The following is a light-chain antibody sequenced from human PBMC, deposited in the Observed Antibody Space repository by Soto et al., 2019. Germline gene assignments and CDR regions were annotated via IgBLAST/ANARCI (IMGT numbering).Light chain of an antibody. Sequence: QSVLTQPASVSGSPGQSVTISCTGTSSDVGGYNYVSWYQQHPGKAPKLMIYDVSNRPSGVSNRFSGSKSGNTASLTISGLLGEGEADYYCRSYTISITLVFGGGTKLTVL. CDR3: RSYTISITLV. CDR1: SSDVGGYNY. CDR2: DVS. J-gene: IGLJ2*01. V-gene: IGLV2-14*01.